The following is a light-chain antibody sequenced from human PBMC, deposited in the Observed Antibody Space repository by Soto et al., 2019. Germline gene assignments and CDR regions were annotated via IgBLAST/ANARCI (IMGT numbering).Light chain of an antibody. CDR3: QQRKNWPPIT. CDR2: DSS. Sequence: EIVLTQSPGTLSLSPGERATLSCRASQSVDKFLAWYQQRPGQPPRLLTFDSSNRATGVPVRFSGSGSGTVFTLTICSLEPEDSAVYYCQQRKNWPPITFGQGTLLEIK. V-gene: IGKV3-11*01. J-gene: IGKJ5*01. CDR1: QSVDKF.